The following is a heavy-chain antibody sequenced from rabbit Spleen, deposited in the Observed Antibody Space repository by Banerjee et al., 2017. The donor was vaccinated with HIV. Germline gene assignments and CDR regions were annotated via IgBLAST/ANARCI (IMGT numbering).Heavy chain of an antibody. D-gene: IGHD1-1*01. Sequence: QEQLVESGGGLVQPEGSLTLTCKASGFSFGDRDVMCWVRQPPGKGPEWIACIAAGVSFTTYYATWAKGRFTISKTSSTTVTLQMTSLTAADTATYFCARNYVNAFDPWGPGTLVTVS. V-gene: IGHV1S45*01. CDR2: IAAGVSFTT. J-gene: IGHJ2*01. CDR1: GFSFGDRDV. CDR3: ARNYVNAFDP.